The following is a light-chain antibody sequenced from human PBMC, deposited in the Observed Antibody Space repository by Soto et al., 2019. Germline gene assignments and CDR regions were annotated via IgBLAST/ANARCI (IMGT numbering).Light chain of an antibody. V-gene: IGKV3-20*01. Sequence: EIVLTQSPGTLSLSPGERATLSCMASQSVSSNYLAWFQQKPGQAPRLLIYTASSRATGMPDRFSGSGSGTDFTLTISRLEPEDFAVYYCQQYGSSPKTFGQGTKVEI. CDR3: QQYGSSPKT. J-gene: IGKJ1*01. CDR2: TAS. CDR1: QSVSSNY.